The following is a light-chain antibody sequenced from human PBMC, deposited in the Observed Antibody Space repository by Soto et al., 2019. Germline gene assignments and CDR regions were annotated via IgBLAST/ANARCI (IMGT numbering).Light chain of an antibody. CDR2: AAS. CDR1: QGISSY. J-gene: IGKJ1*01. V-gene: IGKV1-8*01. Sequence: AIRMTQSPSSLSASTGDRVTITCRASQGISSYLAWYQQKPGKAPKLLIYAASTLQSGVPSRFSGSGSGTDFTLPISGLQSEDFATYYCQQYYSYPRTFGQGTKVEIK. CDR3: QQYYSYPRT.